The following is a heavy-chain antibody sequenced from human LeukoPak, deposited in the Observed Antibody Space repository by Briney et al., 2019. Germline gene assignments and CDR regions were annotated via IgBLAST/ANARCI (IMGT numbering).Heavy chain of an antibody. CDR2: ISAYNGNT. J-gene: IGHJ4*02. V-gene: IGHV1-18*01. CDR3: ARVGYCSSTSCYSYDFWIGYYLYYFDY. Sequence: ASVKVSCKASGYTFTSYGISWVRQAPGQGLEWMGWISAYNGNTNYAQKLQGRVTMTTDTSTSTAYMELRSLRSDDTAVYYCARVGYCSSTSCYSYDFWIGYYLYYFDYWGQGTLVTVSS. CDR1: GYTFTSYG. D-gene: IGHD2-2*02.